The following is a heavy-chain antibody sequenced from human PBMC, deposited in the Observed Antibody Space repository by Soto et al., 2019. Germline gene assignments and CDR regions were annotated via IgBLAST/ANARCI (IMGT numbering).Heavy chain of an antibody. CDR3: ARDVLMIGYDSSPGGLDS. D-gene: IGHD3-22*01. CDR2: LHHSGGT. CDR1: DDSMRSFS. V-gene: IGHV4-59*12. J-gene: IGHJ5*01. Sequence: SETLSLTCSVSDDSMRSFSWRWNRQPPGKGLEWIGSLHHSGGTYYSPSLKSRVVMSVDTSKKYFSLKLTSVTAADTAVFYCARDVLMIGYDSSPGGLDSWGQGTLVTVSS.